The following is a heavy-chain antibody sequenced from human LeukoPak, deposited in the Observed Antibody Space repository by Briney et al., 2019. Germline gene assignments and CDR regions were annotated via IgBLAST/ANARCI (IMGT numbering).Heavy chain of an antibody. CDR2: IRYDASNK. CDR3: AKDCYCSGGSCYSNFDY. J-gene: IGHJ4*02. Sequence: GGSLRLSCAASGFTFSRYGMHWVRQAPGKGLEWVAFIRYDASNKYYAGSVKGRFSISRDNSKNTLYLHMNGLRAEDTAVYYCAKDCYCSGGSCYSNFDYWGQGTLVTVSS. V-gene: IGHV3-30*02. CDR1: GFTFSRYG. D-gene: IGHD2-15*01.